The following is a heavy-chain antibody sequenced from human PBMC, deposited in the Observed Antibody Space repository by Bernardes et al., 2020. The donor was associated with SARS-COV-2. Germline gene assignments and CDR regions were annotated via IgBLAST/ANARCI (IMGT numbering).Heavy chain of an antibody. CDR2: IPHIGTS. J-gene: IGHJ5*02. D-gene: IGHD4-17*01. Sequence: SEPLSLTCGVSGYSITSCSSWACILQPPGKGLEWVWSIPHIGTSFYNPTLKSRVIMSLDTSKKQSTLNLRSVRAADTAIDYCARDYGDYGGQGRFDPWGQGILVTVSS. CDR3: ARDYGDYGGQGRFDP. V-gene: IGHV4-38-2*02. CDR1: GYSITSCSS.